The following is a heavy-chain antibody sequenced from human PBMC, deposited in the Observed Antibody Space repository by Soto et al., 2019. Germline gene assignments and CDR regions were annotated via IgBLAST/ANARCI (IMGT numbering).Heavy chain of an antibody. CDR1: GFTFSSYA. V-gene: IGHV3-23*01. J-gene: IGHJ4*02. CDR3: AKREYSYGGFDY. D-gene: IGHD5-18*01. Sequence: EVQLLESGGGLVQPGGSLRLSCAASGFTFSSYAMSWVRQAPGKGLEWVSAISGSGGSTYNADSVKGRFTISRDNSKNTLYLQMNSLRAEDTAVYYCAKREYSYGGFDYWGQGTLVTVSS. CDR2: ISGSGGST.